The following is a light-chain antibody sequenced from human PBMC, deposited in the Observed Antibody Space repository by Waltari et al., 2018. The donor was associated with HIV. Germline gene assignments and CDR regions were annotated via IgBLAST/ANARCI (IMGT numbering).Light chain of an antibody. J-gene: IGKJ1*01. CDR3: LQDYNYPPT. V-gene: IGKV1-6*01. Sequence: AIQMTQSPSSLSASVGDKVTITCRASQGVKSDLGWYQQRPGKAPNLLIYAVSSLQTGVPSRFSGSGSGTTFTLTINSLQPEDFATYYCLQDYNYPPTFGQGTKV. CDR1: QGVKSD. CDR2: AVS.